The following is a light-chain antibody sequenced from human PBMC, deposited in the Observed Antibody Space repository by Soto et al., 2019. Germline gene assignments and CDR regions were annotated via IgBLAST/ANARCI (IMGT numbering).Light chain of an antibody. CDR1: QSISSW. CDR3: QQYNSYSWT. CDR2: KAS. J-gene: IGKJ1*01. Sequence: DIQMTQSPSTLSAFVGDRVTITCRASQSISSWLAWYQQKPGKAPKLLIYKASSLESGVPSRFSGSGSGTEFTLTISSLQPDDFATYYCQQYNSYSWTFGQGTKWIS. V-gene: IGKV1-5*03.